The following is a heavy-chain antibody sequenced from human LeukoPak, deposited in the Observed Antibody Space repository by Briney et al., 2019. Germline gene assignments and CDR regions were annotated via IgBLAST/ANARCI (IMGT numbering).Heavy chain of an antibody. CDR3: ARDPGWSSFDI. CDR2: IKQDGGSK. D-gene: IGHD2-15*01. V-gene: IGHV3-7*01. CDR1: GFSLSSYW. J-gene: IGHJ3*02. Sequence: GGSLRLSCVASGFSLSSYWMSWVRQAPGKGLEFVANIKQDGGSKNYVDSVKVRFTISRDNAENSLYLQMSSLRAEDTALYYCARDPGWSSFDIWGQGIMVTVSS.